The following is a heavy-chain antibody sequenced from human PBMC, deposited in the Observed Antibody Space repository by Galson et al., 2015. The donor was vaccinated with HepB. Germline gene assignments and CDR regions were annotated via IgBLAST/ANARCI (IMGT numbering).Heavy chain of an antibody. D-gene: IGHD2-2*01. CDR1: GYTFTSYY. V-gene: IGHV1-46*03. CDR2: INPSGGST. Sequence: SVKVSCKASGYTFTSYYMHWVRQAPGQGLEWMGIINPSGGSTSYAQKFQGRVTMTRDTSTSTVYMELSSLRSEDTAVYYCARGIVVVPAAIPEGWFDPWGQGTLVTVSS. J-gene: IGHJ5*02. CDR3: ARGIVVVPAAIPEGWFDP.